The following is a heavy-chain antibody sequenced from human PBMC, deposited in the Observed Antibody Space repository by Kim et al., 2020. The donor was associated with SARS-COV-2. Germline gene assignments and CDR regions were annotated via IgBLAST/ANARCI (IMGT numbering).Heavy chain of an antibody. V-gene: IGHV1-69*13. Sequence: SVKVSCKASGGTFSSYAISWVRQAPGQGLEWMGGIIPIFGTANYAQKFQGRVTITADESTSTAYMELSSLRSEDTAVYYCAREFQGYYDSSGYPTLDYWGQGTLVTVSS. D-gene: IGHD3-22*01. CDR3: AREFQGYYDSSGYPTLDY. CDR1: GGTFSSYA. J-gene: IGHJ4*02. CDR2: IIPIFGTA.